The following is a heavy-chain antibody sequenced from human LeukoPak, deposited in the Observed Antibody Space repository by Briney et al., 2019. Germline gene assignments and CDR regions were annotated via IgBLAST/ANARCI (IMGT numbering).Heavy chain of an antibody. CDR2: FHYSRST. CDR1: GASISIGSYC. D-gene: IGHD3-16*01. Sequence: KASETLSLTCTVSGASISIGSYCWSWIRQPPGKGLEWIGYFHYSRSTNYNPSLKSRVAISIDTSKNQLALKLSSVTAADTAVYYCARAVFAFDIWGQGTMVAVSP. V-gene: IGHV4-61*01. CDR3: ARAVFAFDI. J-gene: IGHJ3*02.